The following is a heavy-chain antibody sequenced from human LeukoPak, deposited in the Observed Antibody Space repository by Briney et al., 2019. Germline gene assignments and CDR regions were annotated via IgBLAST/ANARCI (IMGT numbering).Heavy chain of an antibody. J-gene: IGHJ3*02. CDR3: ARHGRGSRSPNAFDI. D-gene: IGHD3-10*01. Sequence: GASLKISCKASGYSFTDYWIGWVRQMPGEGLQWMGIIYPDDSDIRYSPSFQGQVTISADKSIITAYLQWSSLKASDTAMYYCARHGRGSRSPNAFDIWGQGTMVSVSS. CDR2: IYPDDSDI. CDR1: GYSFTDYW. V-gene: IGHV5-51*01.